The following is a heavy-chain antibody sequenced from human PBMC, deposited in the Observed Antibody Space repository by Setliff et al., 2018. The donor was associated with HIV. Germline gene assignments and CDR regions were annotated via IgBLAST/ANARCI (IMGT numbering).Heavy chain of an antibody. D-gene: IGHD4-17*01. J-gene: IGHJ4*02. CDR1: GVSITSGDYY. CDR2: VSSRGDT. CDR3: ARAAAGNTGPFDL. Sequence: SETLSLTCTVSGVSITSGDYYWSWIRQPAGKGLEWIGRVSSRGDTNYNPSLKSRVTMSVDTSKNQFSLKLTSVTASDTAVYYCARAAAGNTGPFDLWGQGSPVTVSS. V-gene: IGHV4-61*02.